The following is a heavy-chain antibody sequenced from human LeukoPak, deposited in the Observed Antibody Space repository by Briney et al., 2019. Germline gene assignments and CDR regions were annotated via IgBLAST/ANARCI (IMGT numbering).Heavy chain of an antibody. Sequence: QPGRSLRLSCAASGFTSSIYPMHWVRQAPGKGLEWVAIIAYDGSYKYYADSVKGRFTISRDNSKSTLYLLMNSLRAEDTAVYYCASENDAFDIWGPGTVVTVSS. CDR3: ASENDAFDI. J-gene: IGHJ3*02. CDR1: GFTSSIYP. V-gene: IGHV3-30*04. CDR2: IAYDGSYK.